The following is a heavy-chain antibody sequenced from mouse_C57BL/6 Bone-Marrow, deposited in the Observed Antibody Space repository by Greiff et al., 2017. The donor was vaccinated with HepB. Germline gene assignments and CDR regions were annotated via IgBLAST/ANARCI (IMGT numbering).Heavy chain of an antibody. CDR1: EYEFPSHD. Sequence: EVQGVESGGGLVQPGESLKLSCESNEYEFPSHDMSWVRKTPEKRLELVAAINSDGGSTYYPYTMERRFIISRDNTKKTLYLQMSSLRSEDTALYYCARQYYDYDGDFDYWGQGTTLTVSS. D-gene: IGHD2-4*01. CDR3: ARQYYDYDGDFDY. CDR2: INSDGGST. V-gene: IGHV5-2*01. J-gene: IGHJ2*01.